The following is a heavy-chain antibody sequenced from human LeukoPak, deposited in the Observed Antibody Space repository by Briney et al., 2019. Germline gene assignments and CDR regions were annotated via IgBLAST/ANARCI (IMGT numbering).Heavy chain of an antibody. CDR2: ISGSGVST. V-gene: IGHV3-23*01. J-gene: IGHJ4*02. D-gene: IGHD3-16*01. CDR3: ARSHRGGYYFDY. Sequence: GGSLRLSCAAAGFTFSSSAMSWVRQAPGKGLEWVSAISGSGVSTYYADSVKGRFTISRDNSKNTLCLQMNSLRAEDTAVYYCARSHRGGYYFDYWGQGTLVTVSS. CDR1: GFTFSSSA.